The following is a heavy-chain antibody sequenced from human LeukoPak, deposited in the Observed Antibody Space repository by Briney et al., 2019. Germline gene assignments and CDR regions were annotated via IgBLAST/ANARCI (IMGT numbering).Heavy chain of an antibody. V-gene: IGHV1-18*01. CDR1: GYTFTSYG. D-gene: IGHD3-22*01. J-gene: IGHJ4*02. Sequence: ASVKVSCKASGYTFTSYGISWVRQAPGQGPEWVGWISAYNGNTNYAQKLQGRLTMTTDTSTSSAYMELRSLKSDDTAVYYCARLTYTSGYSCDYWGQGTLVTVSS. CDR2: ISAYNGNT. CDR3: ARLTYTSGYSCDY.